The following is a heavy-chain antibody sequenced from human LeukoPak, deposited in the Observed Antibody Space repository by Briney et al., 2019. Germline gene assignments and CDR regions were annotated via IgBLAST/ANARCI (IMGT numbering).Heavy chain of an antibody. CDR2: INHSGST. CDR1: GGSFSGYC. J-gene: IGHJ4*02. D-gene: IGHD6-19*01. CDR3: ARGGFGSGWSYFDY. Sequence: SETLSLTCAVYGGSFSGYCWSWIRQPPGKGLEWIEEINHSGSTNNNPSLKSRFTISVDTSKNQFSLKLSSVTAADTAVYYCARGGFGSGWSYFDYWGQGTLVTVSS. V-gene: IGHV4-34*01.